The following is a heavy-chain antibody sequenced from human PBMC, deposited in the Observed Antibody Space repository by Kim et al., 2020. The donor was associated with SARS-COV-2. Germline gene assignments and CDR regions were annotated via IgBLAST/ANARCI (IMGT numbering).Heavy chain of an antibody. CDR2: INHSGST. Sequence: SETLSLTCAVYGGSFSGYYWSWIRQPPGKGLEWIGEINHSGSTNYNPSLKSRVTISVETSKNQCSLKLSSVTAADTAVFYCARGRGWLQFPNLFDPWGQGTLVTVSS. D-gene: IGHD5-12*01. CDR3: ARGRGWLQFPNLFDP. V-gene: IGHV4-34*01. CDR1: GGSFSGYY. J-gene: IGHJ5*02.